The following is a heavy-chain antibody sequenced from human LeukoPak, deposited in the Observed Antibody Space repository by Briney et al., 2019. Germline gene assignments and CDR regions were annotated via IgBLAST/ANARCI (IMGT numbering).Heavy chain of an antibody. CDR1: GFTFTNAW. V-gene: IGHV3-15*01. D-gene: IGHD2-21*01. J-gene: IGHJ4*02. CDR3: ATSGLKYSDSDY. Sequence: GGSLRLSCAASGFTFTNAWVSWVRQAPGKGLELVGLIKTRAQSGTTEYATPVKGRFSISRDDSANTVFLQINSLQTEDTAMYYCATSGLKYSDSDYWGQGTLVTVSS. CDR2: IKTRAQSGTT.